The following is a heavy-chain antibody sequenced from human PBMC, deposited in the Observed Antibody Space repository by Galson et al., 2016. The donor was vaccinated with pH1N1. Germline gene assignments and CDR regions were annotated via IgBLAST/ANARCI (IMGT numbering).Heavy chain of an antibody. Sequence: SVKVSCKASGYMFTSYGITWVRQAPGQGLEWMGLISGYNGNTNYAQKFRGRLTMTTDTSTTTAYMELRSPRSDDTAFYYCARLSGSRWLDPWGQGTLVTVSS. J-gene: IGHJ5*02. CDR2: ISGYNGNT. CDR3: ARLSGSRWLDP. V-gene: IGHV1-18*01. D-gene: IGHD3-10*01. CDR1: GYMFTSYG.